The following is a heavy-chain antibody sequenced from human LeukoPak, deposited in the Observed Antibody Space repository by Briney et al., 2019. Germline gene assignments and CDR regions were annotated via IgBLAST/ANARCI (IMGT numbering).Heavy chain of an antibody. V-gene: IGHV3-30-3*01. CDR3: ARDPASAYYFDY. CDR1: GFTFSSYA. CDR2: IPYDGSNK. Sequence: GGSLRPSCAASGFTFSSYAMHWVRQAPGKGLEWVAVIPYDGSNKYYADSVKGRFTISRDNSKNTLYLQMNSLRAEDTAVYYCARDPASAYYFDYWGQGTLVTVSS. J-gene: IGHJ4*02. D-gene: IGHD6-25*01.